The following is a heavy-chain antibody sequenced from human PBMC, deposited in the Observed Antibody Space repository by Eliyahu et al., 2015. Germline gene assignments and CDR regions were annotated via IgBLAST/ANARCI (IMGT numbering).Heavy chain of an antibody. CDR1: GYTFTXYY. J-gene: IGHJ6*02. V-gene: IGHV1-2*04. CDR2: INPGTDDT. Sequence: QVQLVQSGAEVKNPGASVKVSCKASGYTFTXYYMHWVRQAPGQGLEWMGWINPGTDDTRYAQQFQGWVTMTRDTSISTAYMELSRLKSDDTAVYYCARANPTNPDSYYGVGVWGQGTTVSVSS. CDR3: ARANPTNPDSYYGVGV.